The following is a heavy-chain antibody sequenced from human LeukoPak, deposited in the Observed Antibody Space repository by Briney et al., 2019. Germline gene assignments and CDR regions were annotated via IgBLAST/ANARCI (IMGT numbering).Heavy chain of an antibody. CDR3: AKALVVVAAPQFDY. Sequence: GGSLRLSCAASGFTFSSYGMHWVRQAPGKGLEWVAVISYDGSNKYYADSVKGRFTISRDNSKNTLYLQMNSLRAEDTAVYYCAKALVVVAAPQFDYWGQGTLVTVSS. CDR2: ISYDGSNK. CDR1: GFTFSSYG. V-gene: IGHV3-30*18. J-gene: IGHJ4*02. D-gene: IGHD2-15*01.